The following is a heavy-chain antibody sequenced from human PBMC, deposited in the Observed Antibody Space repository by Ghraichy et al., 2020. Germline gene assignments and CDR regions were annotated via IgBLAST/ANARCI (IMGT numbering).Heavy chain of an antibody. J-gene: IGHJ5*02. CDR3: SRAVGTVVVVAETPSPYSWFDP. CDR1: GGSFSGYY. D-gene: IGHD2-15*01. V-gene: IGHV4-34*01. Sequence: SETLSLTCAVYGGSFSGYYWSWIRQPPGKGLEWIAEINHSGRTNYNPSPMSRVTISVDTSKNQFSLLLSSVTAADTSVYYCSRAVGTVVVVAETPSPYSWFDPWDHGTLVTV. CDR2: INHSGRT.